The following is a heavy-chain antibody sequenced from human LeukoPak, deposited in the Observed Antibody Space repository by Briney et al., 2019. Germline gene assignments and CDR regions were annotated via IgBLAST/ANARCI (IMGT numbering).Heavy chain of an antibody. D-gene: IGHD1-1*01. CDR2: INPNSGGA. V-gene: IGHV1-2*02. J-gene: IGHJ4*02. CDR3: ARGRPTGPFDY. CDR1: GYTFTGSY. Sequence: GASVKVSCKASGYTFTGSYMHWVRQAPGQGLEWMGWINPNSGGADYAQKFQGRVTMTRDTSISTAYMELSRLTSDDTAVYYCARGRPTGPFDYWGQGTLVTVSS.